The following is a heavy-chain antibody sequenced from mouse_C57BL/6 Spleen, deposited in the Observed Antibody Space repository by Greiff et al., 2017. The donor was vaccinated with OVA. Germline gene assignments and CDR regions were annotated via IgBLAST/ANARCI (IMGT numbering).Heavy chain of an antibody. Sequence: VQLQQPGAELVKPGASVKLSCKASGYTFTSYWMHWVKQRPGRGLEWIGRIDPNSGGTKYNEKFKSKATLTVDKSSSTAYMQLSSLTSKDSAVYYYASEKVYNCSSPDYWGQGTTLTVSS. CDR2: IDPNSGGT. J-gene: IGHJ2*01. CDR3: ASEKVYNCSSPDY. V-gene: IGHV1-72*01. CDR1: GYTFTSYW. D-gene: IGHD1-1*01.